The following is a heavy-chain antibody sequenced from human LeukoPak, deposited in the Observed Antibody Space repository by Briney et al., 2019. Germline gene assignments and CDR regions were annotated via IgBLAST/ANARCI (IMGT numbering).Heavy chain of an antibody. CDR1: GFTFRSYW. Sequence: PGGSLRLSCAASGFTFRSYWMSWVRQAPGKGLEWVANINQDGSEKYYVDSVKGRFTISRDNTKNSLYPQMKSLRAEDMAVYHCARENGDPLGDWYFDLWGRGTLVTVSS. D-gene: IGHD3-16*01. V-gene: IGHV3-7*01. CDR3: ARENGDPLGDWYFDL. J-gene: IGHJ2*01. CDR2: INQDGSEK.